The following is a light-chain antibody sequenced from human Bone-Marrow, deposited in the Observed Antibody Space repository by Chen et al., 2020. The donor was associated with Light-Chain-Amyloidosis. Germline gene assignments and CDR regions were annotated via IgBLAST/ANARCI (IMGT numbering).Light chain of an antibody. J-gene: IGLJ3*02. CDR2: EDD. CDR3: QSYQGSSQGV. Sequence: NFMLTQPHPVSESPGKTVIISCTRSSGSIATNYVQWYQQRPGSSPTTVIYEDDQRPSGVPDRFSCSIDRSSNSASLTISGLKTEDEADYYCQSYQGSSQGVFGGGTKLTVL. V-gene: IGLV6-57*01. CDR1: SGSIATNY.